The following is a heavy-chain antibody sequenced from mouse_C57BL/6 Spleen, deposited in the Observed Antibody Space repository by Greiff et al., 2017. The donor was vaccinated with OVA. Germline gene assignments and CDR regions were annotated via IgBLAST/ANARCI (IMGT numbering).Heavy chain of an antibody. Sequence: VQRVESGPGLVAPSQSLSITCTVSGFSLTSYGVHWVRQPPGKGLEWLVVIWSDGSTTYNSALKSRLSISKDNSKSQVFLKMNSLQTDDTAMYYCARHIYDGYYEGAMDYWGQGTSVTVSS. CDR2: IWSDGST. D-gene: IGHD2-3*01. CDR3: ARHIYDGYYEGAMDY. J-gene: IGHJ4*01. CDR1: GFSLTSYG. V-gene: IGHV2-6-1*01.